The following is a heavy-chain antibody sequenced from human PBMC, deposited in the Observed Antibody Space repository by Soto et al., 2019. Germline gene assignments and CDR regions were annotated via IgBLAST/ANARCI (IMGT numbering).Heavy chain of an antibody. V-gene: IGHV3-33*01. J-gene: IGHJ4*02. Sequence: QVQLVESGGGVVQPGRSLRLSCAASGFTFSSYGMHWVRQAPGKGLEWVAVIWYDGSNKYYADSVTGRFTISRDNSTNTLYLQMNSLRAEDTAVYYCARYAWGGYWGQGTLVTVSS. CDR1: GFTFSSYG. CDR2: IWYDGSNK. D-gene: IGHD3-16*01. CDR3: ARYAWGGY.